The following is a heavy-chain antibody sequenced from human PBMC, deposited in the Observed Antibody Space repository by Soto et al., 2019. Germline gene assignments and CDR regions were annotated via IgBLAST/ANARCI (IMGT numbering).Heavy chain of an antibody. J-gene: IGHJ5*02. V-gene: IGHV3-74*01. CDR3: ARGRYSSSWYQGEGENWFDP. D-gene: IGHD6-13*01. Sequence: GGSLRLSCAASGFTFSSYWMHWVRQAPGKGLVWVSRINSDGSSTSYADSVKGRFTISRDNAKNTLYLQMNSLRAEDTAVYYCARGRYSSSWYQGEGENWFDPWGQGTLVTVSS. CDR1: GFTFSSYW. CDR2: INSDGSST.